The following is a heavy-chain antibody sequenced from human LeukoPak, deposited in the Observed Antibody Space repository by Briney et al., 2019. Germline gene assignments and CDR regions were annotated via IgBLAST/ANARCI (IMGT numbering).Heavy chain of an antibody. V-gene: IGHV4-59*01. CDR1: GGSISSYY. J-gene: IGHJ2*01. CDR3: AAVVTDWYFDL. D-gene: IGHD4-23*01. CDR2: IYYSGST. Sequence: MSSETLSLTCTVSGGSISSYYWSWIRQPPGKGLEWIGYIYYSGSTNYNPSLKSRITISLDTSKNQFSLKLSSVTAADTAVYYCAAVVTDWYFDLWGRGTLVTVSS.